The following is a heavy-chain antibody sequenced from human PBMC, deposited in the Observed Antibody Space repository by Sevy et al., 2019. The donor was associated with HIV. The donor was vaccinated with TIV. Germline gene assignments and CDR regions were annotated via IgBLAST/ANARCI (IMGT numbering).Heavy chain of an antibody. CDR3: AREYVDIVVVPALNSYYYYGMDV. Sequence: ASVKVSCKASGGTFSSYAISWVRQAPGQGLEWMGGIIPIFGTANYAQKFQGRVTITGDESTSTAYMELSSLRSEDTAVYYCAREYVDIVVVPALNSYYYYGMDVWGQGTTVTVSS. V-gene: IGHV1-69*13. CDR1: GGTFSSYA. J-gene: IGHJ6*02. D-gene: IGHD2-2*01. CDR2: IIPIFGTA.